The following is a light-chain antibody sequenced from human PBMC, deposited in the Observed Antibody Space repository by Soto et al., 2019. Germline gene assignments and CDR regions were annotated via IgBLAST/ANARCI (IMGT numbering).Light chain of an antibody. J-gene: IGKJ5*01. CDR3: QQRSNWPPIT. Sequence: EIVLTQSPATLSLSPGERATLSCRASQSVSSYLAWYQQKPCQAPRLLIYDASNRATGIPARFSGSGSGTDFTLTISSLEPEDFAVYYGQQRSNWPPITFGQGTRLEIK. CDR1: QSVSSY. CDR2: DAS. V-gene: IGKV3-11*01.